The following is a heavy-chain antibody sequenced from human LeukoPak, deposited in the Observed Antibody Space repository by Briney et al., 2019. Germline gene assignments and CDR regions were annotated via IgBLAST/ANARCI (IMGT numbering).Heavy chain of an antibody. D-gene: IGHD7-27*01. Sequence: SETLSLTCTVSGGSISSYYWSWIRQPPGKGLEWIGYIYYSGSTNYSPSLKSRVTISVDTSKNQFSLKLSSVTAADTAVYYCARDRLGMCDLWGRGTLVTVSS. CDR2: IYYSGST. CDR1: GGSISSYY. J-gene: IGHJ2*01. CDR3: ARDRLGMCDL. V-gene: IGHV4-59*01.